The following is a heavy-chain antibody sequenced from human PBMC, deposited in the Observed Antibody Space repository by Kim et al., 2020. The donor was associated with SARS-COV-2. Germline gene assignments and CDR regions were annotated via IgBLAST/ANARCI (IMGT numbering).Heavy chain of an antibody. CDR1: GFSLSTSGMC. J-gene: IGHJ6*02. D-gene: IGHD5-12*01. CDR3: ARTRVEMATIVVYYYGMDV. Sequence: SGPTLVNPTQTLTLTCTFSGFSLSTSGMCVSWIRQPPGKSLEWLALIDWDDDKYYSTSLKTRLTISKDTSKNQVVLTMTNMDPVDTATYYCARTRVEMATIVVYYYGMDVWGQGTTVTVSS. V-gene: IGHV2-70*01. CDR2: IDWDDDK.